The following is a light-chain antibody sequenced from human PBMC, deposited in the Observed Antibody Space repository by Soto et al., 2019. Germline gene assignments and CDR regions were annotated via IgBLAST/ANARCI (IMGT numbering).Light chain of an antibody. CDR3: QSYDSSLSGSWV. CDR1: SSNIGAGYD. J-gene: IGLJ3*02. Sequence: QSVLTQPPSVSGAPGQRVTISCTGGSSNIGAGYDVHWYQQLPGTAPQLLIYGNNNRPSGVPDRFSGSKSGTSASLAITGLQAEDEADYYCQSYDSSLSGSWVFGGGTKLTVL. V-gene: IGLV1-40*01. CDR2: GNN.